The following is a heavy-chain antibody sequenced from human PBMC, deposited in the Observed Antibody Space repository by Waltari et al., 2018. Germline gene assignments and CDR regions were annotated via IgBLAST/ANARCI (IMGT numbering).Heavy chain of an antibody. J-gene: IGHJ6*02. V-gene: IGHV3-74*01. CDR2: INSDGSST. CDR1: GFTFSRYW. Sequence: EEQLVESGGGLVQPGESLRLSCAASGFTFSRYWMDWVRQAPVKGLVGVSRINSDGSSTIYAESGKGRFTISRDNAKNTLYVQMNRLRAEDTAVYYCARVATKTYSSPVPGRPYYYGMDVWGQGTTVTVSS. CDR3: ARVATKTYSSPVPGRPYYYGMDV. D-gene: IGHD6-13*01.